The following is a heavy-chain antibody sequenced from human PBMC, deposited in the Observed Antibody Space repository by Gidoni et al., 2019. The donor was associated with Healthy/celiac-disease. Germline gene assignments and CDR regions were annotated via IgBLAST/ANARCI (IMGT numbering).Heavy chain of an antibody. V-gene: IGHV1-18*01. Sequence: QVQLVQSGAEVKKPGASVTVSCKASGYTFTRSGISWLRQAPGQGPEWMGWISAYKGNTNYAQKLQGRVTMTTDTATSTADMELRSLRSDDTAVYYCARAPFVVVPAATSYYYYGMDVWGQGTTVTVSS. J-gene: IGHJ6*02. D-gene: IGHD2-2*01. CDR2: ISAYKGNT. CDR1: GYTFTRSG. CDR3: ARAPFVVVPAATSYYYYGMDV.